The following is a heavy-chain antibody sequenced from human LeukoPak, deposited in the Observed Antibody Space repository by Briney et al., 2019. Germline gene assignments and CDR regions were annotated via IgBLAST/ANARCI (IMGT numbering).Heavy chain of an antibody. V-gene: IGHV4-39*01. CDR1: GASVSGSPYY. CDR2: IYSSGST. CDR3: AKSGGYGLIDY. J-gene: IGHJ4*02. Sequence: SETLSLTCTVSGASVSGSPYYWGWIRQPPGKGLEWIGSIYSSGSTYYNASLQGRVTISIETSKNQIPLRLNSVSAADTAIYYCAKSGGYGLIDYWGQGTLVTVSS. D-gene: IGHD1-26*01.